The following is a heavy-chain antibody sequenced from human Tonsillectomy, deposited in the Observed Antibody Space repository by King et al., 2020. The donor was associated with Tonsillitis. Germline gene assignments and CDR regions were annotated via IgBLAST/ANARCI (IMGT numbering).Heavy chain of an antibody. J-gene: IGHJ5*02. CDR3: ARDYYDSSGWGWFDP. CDR1: GFTFSDYY. CDR2: ISSSCSTI. V-gene: IGHV3-11*01. Sequence: VQLVESGGGLVKPGGSLRLSCAASGFTFSDYYMSWIRQAPGKGLEGGSYISSSCSTIYYADSVKGRFTISRDNAKNSLYLQMNSLGAEDTAVYYCARDYYDSSGWGWFDPWGQGTLVTVSS. D-gene: IGHD3-22*01.